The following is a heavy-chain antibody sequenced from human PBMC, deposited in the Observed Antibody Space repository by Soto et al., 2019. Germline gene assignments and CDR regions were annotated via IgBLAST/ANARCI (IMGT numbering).Heavy chain of an antibody. Sequence: PGGSLRLSCAASGFTFSSYAMTWVRQAPGKGLEWVSAISGSGGSTYYADSVKGRFTISRDNSKNTLYLQMNSLRAEDTAVYYCAKDGRRSITFYYGSGSQPDYYFDYWGQGTLVTVSS. CDR3: AKDGRRSITFYYGSGSQPDYYFDY. CDR1: GFTFSSYA. D-gene: IGHD3-10*01. CDR2: ISGSGGST. J-gene: IGHJ4*02. V-gene: IGHV3-23*01.